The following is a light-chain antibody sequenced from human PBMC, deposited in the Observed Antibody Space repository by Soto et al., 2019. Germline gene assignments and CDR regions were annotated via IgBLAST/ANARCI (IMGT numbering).Light chain of an antibody. CDR1: SSDLGDYNY. CDR2: DVS. J-gene: IGLJ1*01. Sequence: QSALTQPASVSGSPGQSITISCTGASSDLGDYNYVSWYQQHPGKAPKLMIYDVSSRPSGVSDRFSGSKSGNTASLTISGLQAEDEADYSCTSYTTTATYVFATGTKVNVL. V-gene: IGLV2-14*03. CDR3: TSYTTTATYV.